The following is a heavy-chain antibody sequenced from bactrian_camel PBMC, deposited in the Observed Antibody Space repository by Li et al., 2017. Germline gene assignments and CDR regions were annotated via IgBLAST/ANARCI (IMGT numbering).Heavy chain of an antibody. Sequence: DVQLVESGGGSVQAGGSLKLSCAVSGYQNKPCIMGWFRQAPGKEREEVSAIHHDSDGFTFYADSVKGRFTISRNNGKNTLYLQLNSLKSEDTGMYYCVKEYYSGGYNWGPVFGFWGQGTQVTVS. CDR3: VKEYYSGGYNWGPVFGF. CDR2: IHHDSDGFT. J-gene: IGHJ6*01. V-gene: IGHV3S59*01. CDR1: GYQNKPCI. D-gene: IGHD2*01.